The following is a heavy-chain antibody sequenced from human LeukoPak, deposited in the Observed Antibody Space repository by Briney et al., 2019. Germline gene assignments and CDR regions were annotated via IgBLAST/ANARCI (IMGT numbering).Heavy chain of an antibody. CDR3: ARDRSITIFGVVSIQVDWFDP. CDR2: ISSSSYI. V-gene: IGHV3-21*01. Sequence: GGSLRLSCAASGFTFSSYSVNWVRQAPGKGLEWVSSISSSSYIYYADSVKGRFTISRDNAKNSLYLQMNSLRAEDTAVYYCARDRSITIFGVVSIQVDWFDPWGQGTLVTVSS. J-gene: IGHJ5*02. D-gene: IGHD3-3*01. CDR1: GFTFSSYS.